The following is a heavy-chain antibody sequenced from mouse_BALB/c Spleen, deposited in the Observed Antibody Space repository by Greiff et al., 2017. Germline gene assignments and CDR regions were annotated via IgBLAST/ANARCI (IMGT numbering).Heavy chain of an antibody. CDR3: ARGRGNPFAY. Sequence: EVQLQESGPGLVKPSQSLSLTCTVTGYSITSDYAWNWIRQFPGNKLEWMGYISYSGSTSYNPSLKSRISITRDTSKNQFFLQLNSVTTEDTATYYCARGRGNPFAYWGQGTLVTVSA. D-gene: IGHD2-1*01. V-gene: IGHV3-2*02. CDR1: GYSITSDYA. J-gene: IGHJ3*01. CDR2: ISYSGST.